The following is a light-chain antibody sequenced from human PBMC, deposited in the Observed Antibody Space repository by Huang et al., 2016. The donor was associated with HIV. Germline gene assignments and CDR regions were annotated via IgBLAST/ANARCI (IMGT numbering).Light chain of an antibody. V-gene: IGKV3-15*01. CDR2: GAS. CDR3: QQFNNWPPRFT. Sequence: EIVMTQSPVTLSVSPGERATLSCRASQNIGDNLTWYQHKPAQAPRLLIYGASTRATGIPPRFSGSGSGTEFTLTISGLESEDFAVYYCQQFNNWPPRFTFGPGTTVDVK. CDR1: QNIGDN. J-gene: IGKJ3*01.